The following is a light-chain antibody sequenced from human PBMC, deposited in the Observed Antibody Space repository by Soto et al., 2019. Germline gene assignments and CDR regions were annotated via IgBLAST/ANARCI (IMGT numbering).Light chain of an antibody. Sequence: PGEGATLSCRASQSVSSSYIAWYQQRPGQTPSLLIYGASTRATGIPDRFSGSGSRTDFTLTISRLEPEDFAVYYCQQYKTFGQGTKVDIK. V-gene: IGKV3-20*01. CDR3: QQYKT. CDR1: QSVSSSY. J-gene: IGKJ1*01. CDR2: GAS.